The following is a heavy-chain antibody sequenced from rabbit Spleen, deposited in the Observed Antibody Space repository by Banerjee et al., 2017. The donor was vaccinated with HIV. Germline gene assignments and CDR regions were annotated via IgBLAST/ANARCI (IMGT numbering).Heavy chain of an antibody. D-gene: IGHD8-1*01. J-gene: IGHJ3*01. CDR1: GFSFSGSYY. CDR2: VYAGSSGST. CDR3: ARDSGTSFSSYGMDL. V-gene: IGHV1S45*01. Sequence: QEQLEESGGDLVQPEGSLTLTCTASGFSFSGSYYLCWVRQAPGKGLEWIACVYAGSSGSTYSATWAKGRFTISKTSSTTVTLQMTSLTAADTATYFCARDSGTSFSSYGMDLWGQGTLVTVS.